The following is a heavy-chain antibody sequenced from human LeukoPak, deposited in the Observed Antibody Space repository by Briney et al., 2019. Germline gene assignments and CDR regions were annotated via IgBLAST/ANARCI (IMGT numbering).Heavy chain of an antibody. V-gene: IGHV3-30-3*01. CDR2: ISYDGSNK. J-gene: IGHJ3*01. Sequence: GGSLRLSCAASGFTFSRHAMHWVRQAPGKGLEWVAVISYDGSNKDYADSVKGRFTVSRDNSKNTLYLQFSSLRAEDTAVFYCARSAGDPHAFDVWGQGTIVTVSS. CDR3: ARSAGDPHAFDV. CDR1: GFTFSRHA. D-gene: IGHD4-17*01.